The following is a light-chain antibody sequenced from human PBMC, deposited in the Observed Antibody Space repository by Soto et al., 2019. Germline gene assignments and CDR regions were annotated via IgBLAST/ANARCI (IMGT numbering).Light chain of an antibody. CDR2: EVS. V-gene: IGLV2-14*01. CDR1: SSDVGGYNY. CDR3: SSYTSSSTLCV. J-gene: IGLJ1*01. Sequence: QSVLTQPASVSGSPGQSITISCTGTSSDVGGYNYVSWYQQHPGKAPKLLIYEVSNRPSGVSNRFSGSKSGNTASLTISGLQAEDEADYFCSSYTSSSTLCVFGTATKLTVL.